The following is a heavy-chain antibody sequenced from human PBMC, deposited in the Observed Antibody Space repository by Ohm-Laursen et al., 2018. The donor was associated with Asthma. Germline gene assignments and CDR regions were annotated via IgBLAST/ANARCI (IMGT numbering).Heavy chain of an antibody. CDR3: AKGIVLMVYAMLDY. CDR2: ISHDGSHK. V-gene: IGHV3-30*18. D-gene: IGHD2-8*01. Sequence: SLRLSCAASGFSFSIYGIHWVRQAPGKGLEWVAVISHDGSHKYYGDSVKGRFTISRDNSKNTLYLQMNSLRAEDTAVYYCAKGIVLMVYAMLDYWGQGTLVTVSS. CDR1: GFSFSIYG. J-gene: IGHJ4*02.